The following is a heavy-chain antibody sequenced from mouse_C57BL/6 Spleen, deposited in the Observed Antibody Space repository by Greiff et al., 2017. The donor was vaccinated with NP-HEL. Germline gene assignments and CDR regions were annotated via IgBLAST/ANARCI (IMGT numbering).Heavy chain of an antibody. D-gene: IGHD1-1*01. Sequence: QVQLQQPGTELVKPGASVKLSCKASGYTFTSYWMHWVKQRPGQGLEWIGNINPSNGGTNYNEKFKSKATLTVDKASSTAYMQLSSLTSEDAAVYYCARTRAVVARDYWGQGTTLTVSS. CDR3: ARTRAVVARDY. J-gene: IGHJ2*01. CDR1: GYTFTSYW. V-gene: IGHV1-53*01. CDR2: INPSNGGT.